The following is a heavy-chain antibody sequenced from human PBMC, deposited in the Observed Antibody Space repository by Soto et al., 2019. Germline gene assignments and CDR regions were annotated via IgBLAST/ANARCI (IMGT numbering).Heavy chain of an antibody. V-gene: IGHV4-59*01. Sequence: PSETLSLTCTVSGGSISSYYWSWIRQPPGKGLEWIGYIYYSGSTNYNPSLKSRVTISVDTSKNQFSLKLSSVTAADTAVHYCARARGWYRVGYFDYWGQGTLVTVSS. J-gene: IGHJ4*02. CDR1: GGSISSYY. CDR3: ARARGWYRVGYFDY. CDR2: IYYSGST. D-gene: IGHD6-19*01.